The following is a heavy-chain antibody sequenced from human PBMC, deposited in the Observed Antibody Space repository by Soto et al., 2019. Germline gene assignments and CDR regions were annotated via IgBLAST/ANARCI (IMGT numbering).Heavy chain of an antibody. CDR3: ARGFNSFDI. J-gene: IGHJ3*02. CDR2: SRSKANRFTT. CDR1: GFTFSDHY. V-gene: IGHV3-72*01. Sequence: EVQQVESGGGLVQPGGSLRLSCATSGFTFSDHYMDWFRQAPGKGLEWVGRSRSKANRFTTQYAPSVEGRFTMSRDASKASLYLQMNSLKIEDTAVYYCARGFNSFDIWGQGTMVTVSS.